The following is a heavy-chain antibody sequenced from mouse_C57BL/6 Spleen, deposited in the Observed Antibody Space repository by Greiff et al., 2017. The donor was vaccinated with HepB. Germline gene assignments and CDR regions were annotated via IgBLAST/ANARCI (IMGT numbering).Heavy chain of an antibody. CDR2: ISDGGSYT. CDR3: ARDDYCY. V-gene: IGHV5-4*01. CDR1: GFTFSSYA. D-gene: IGHD2-4*01. Sequence: EVKLVESGGGLVKPGGSLKLSCAASGFTFSSYAMSWVRQTPEKRLEWVATISDGGSYTYYPDNVKGRFTISRDNAKNNLYLQMSHLESEDTAMYYCARDDYCYWGQGTLVTVSA. J-gene: IGHJ3*01.